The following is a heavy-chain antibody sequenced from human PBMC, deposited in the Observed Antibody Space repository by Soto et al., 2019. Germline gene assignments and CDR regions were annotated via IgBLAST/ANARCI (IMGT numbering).Heavy chain of an antibody. CDR3: ARVRLPTWWTTVTSFDY. D-gene: IGHD4-17*01. V-gene: IGHV1-3*01. Sequence: GASVKVSCKASGYTFTSYAMHWVRQAPGQRLEWMGWINAGNGNTKYSQKFQGRVTITRDTSASTAYMELSSLRSEDTAVYYCARVRLPTWWTTVTSFDYWGQGTLVTVSS. CDR2: INAGNGNT. J-gene: IGHJ4*02. CDR1: GYTFTSYA.